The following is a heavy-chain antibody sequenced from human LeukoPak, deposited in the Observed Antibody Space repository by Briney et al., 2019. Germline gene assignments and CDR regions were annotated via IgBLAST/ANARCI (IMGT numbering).Heavy chain of an antibody. V-gene: IGHV3-30*02. Sequence: PGGSLRLSCAASGFTFSTYGMHWVRQAPGKGLEWVAFIRYDGSNKYYADSVKGRFTISRDNSKNTLYLQMNSLRAEDTAVYHCARSRRLLWDDFDYWGQGTLVTVSS. CDR1: GFTFSTYG. CDR3: ARSRRLLWDDFDY. D-gene: IGHD3-10*01. CDR2: IRYDGSNK. J-gene: IGHJ4*02.